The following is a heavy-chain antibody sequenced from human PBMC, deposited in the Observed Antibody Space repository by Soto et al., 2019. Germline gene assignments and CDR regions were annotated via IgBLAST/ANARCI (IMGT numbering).Heavy chain of an antibody. V-gene: IGHV2-5*02. CDR3: AHRSMITFGGVIVN. CDR1: GFSLSTSGVG. D-gene: IGHD3-16*02. CDR2: IYWDDDK. Sequence: QITLKESGPTLVKPTQTLTLTCTFSGFSLSTSGVGVGWIRQPPGKALEWLALIYWDDDKRYSPSLKSRLTITKGTSKNQVVLTMTNMDPVDTATYYCAHRSMITFGGVIVNWGQGTLVTVSS. J-gene: IGHJ4*02.